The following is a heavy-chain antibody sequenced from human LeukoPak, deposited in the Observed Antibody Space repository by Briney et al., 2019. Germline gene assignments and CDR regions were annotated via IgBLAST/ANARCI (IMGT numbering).Heavy chain of an antibody. V-gene: IGHV3-30*18. CDR1: GFTFSTYG. J-gene: IGHJ1*01. CDR2: ISSDGSNE. CDR3: AKSRGTSLSQFFQH. Sequence: GGSLRLSCAASGFTFSTYGMHWVRQAPGKGLEWVAVISSDGSNEYYADSVKGRFTISRDNSKNTLLLQMNSLRAEDTAVYYCAKSRGTSLSQFFQHWGQGTLVTVSS. D-gene: IGHD3-16*02.